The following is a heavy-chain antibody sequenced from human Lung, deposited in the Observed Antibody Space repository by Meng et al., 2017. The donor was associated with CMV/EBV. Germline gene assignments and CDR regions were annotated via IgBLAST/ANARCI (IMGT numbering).Heavy chain of an antibody. J-gene: IGHJ4*02. D-gene: IGHD5-12*01. CDR2: TSFDGTNI. CDR1: GFRFKGYG. V-gene: IGHV3-30*19. CDR3: ARVDTGYDFPFDY. Sequence: ASGFRFKGYGIHWVRQAPGKGLEWLIVTSFDGTNIYYADSVKGRFTISRDNSKNTVYLQMNSLRVEDTAVYYCARVDTGYDFPFDYWGQGTLVTVSS.